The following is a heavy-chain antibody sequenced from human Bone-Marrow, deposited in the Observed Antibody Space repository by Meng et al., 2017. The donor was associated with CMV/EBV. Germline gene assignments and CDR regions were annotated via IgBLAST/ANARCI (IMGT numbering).Heavy chain of an antibody. V-gene: IGHV1-2*02. CDR3: ARRIAAQHNWFDP. D-gene: IGHD6-6*01. CDR2: INPNSGGT. CDR1: GYTFTGYY. J-gene: IGHJ5*02. Sequence: ASAKVSCKASGYTFTGYYMHWVRQAPGQGLEWMGWINPNSGGTNYAQKFQGRVTMTRDTSISTAYMELSRLRSDDTAVYYCARRIAAQHNWFDPWGQGTLVTVSS.